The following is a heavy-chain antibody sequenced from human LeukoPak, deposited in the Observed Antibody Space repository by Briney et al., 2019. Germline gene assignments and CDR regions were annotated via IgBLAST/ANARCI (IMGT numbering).Heavy chain of an antibody. Sequence: SETLSLTCTVSGGSISSSGYYWGWIRQPPGKGLEWIGSIYYSGSTYYNPSLKSRVTISVDTSKNQFSLKLSSVTAADTAVYYCARHTYYDSSGYSGDQYFQHWGQGTLVTVSS. V-gene: IGHV4-39*01. D-gene: IGHD3-22*01. J-gene: IGHJ1*01. CDR1: GGSISSSGYY. CDR3: ARHTYYDSSGYSGDQYFQH. CDR2: IYYSGST.